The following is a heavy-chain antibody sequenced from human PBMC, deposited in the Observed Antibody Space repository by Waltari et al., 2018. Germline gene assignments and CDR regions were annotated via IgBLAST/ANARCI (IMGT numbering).Heavy chain of an antibody. CDR1: GGSISSSSYY. CDR3: ARGGRWLQDWYVDL. CDR2: IYYSGST. Sequence: QLQLQESGPGLVKPSETLSLTCTVSGGSISSSSYYWGWIRQPPGKGLEWIGSIYYSGSTYYNPSLKSRVTISVDTSKNQFSLKLSSVTAADTAVYYCARGGRWLQDWYVDLWGRGTLVTVSS. D-gene: IGHD5-12*01. V-gene: IGHV4-39*07. J-gene: IGHJ2*01.